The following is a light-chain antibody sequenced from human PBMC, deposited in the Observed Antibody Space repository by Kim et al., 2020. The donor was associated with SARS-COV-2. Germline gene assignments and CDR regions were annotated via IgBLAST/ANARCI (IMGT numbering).Light chain of an antibody. CDR2: HAS. CDR1: QSIKKC. V-gene: IGKV1-33*01. J-gene: IGKJ3*01. CDR3: QQCDDLPFT. Sequence: VSVRDRVTITCQASQSIKKCLLWYHQTPGKAPKLLIYHASNLEAGVPSRFSGSGSGTDFTFTISSLQPDDIATYYCQQCDDLPFTFGPGTKVEIK.